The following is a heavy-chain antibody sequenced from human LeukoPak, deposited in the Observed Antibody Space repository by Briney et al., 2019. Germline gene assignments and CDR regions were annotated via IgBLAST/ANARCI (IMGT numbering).Heavy chain of an antibody. D-gene: IGHD3-22*01. Sequence: ASVKVSCKASGYTFTSCYMHWVRPAPGQGLAWMGIINPSGGSTSYAQKFQGRVTMTRDTSTSTAYMELSSLRSEDTAVYYCATEGYYYDSSGYYSGVYWGQGTLVTVSS. V-gene: IGHV1-46*01. CDR3: ATEGYYYDSSGYYSGVY. J-gene: IGHJ4*02. CDR1: GYTFTSCY. CDR2: INPSGGST.